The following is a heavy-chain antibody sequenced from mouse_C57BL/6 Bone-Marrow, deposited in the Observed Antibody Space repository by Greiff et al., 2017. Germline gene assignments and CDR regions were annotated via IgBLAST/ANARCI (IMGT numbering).Heavy chain of an antibody. Sequence: QVQLQQSGAELVRPGTSVKMSCKASGYTFTNYWIGWAKQRPGHGLEWIGDIYPGGGYTNYNEKFKGKATLTADKSSSTAYMQFSSLTSEDSAIYYCARGDYPYFDYWGQGTTLTVSS. V-gene: IGHV1-63*01. CDR2: IYPGGGYT. CDR3: ARGDYPYFDY. CDR1: GYTFTNYW. J-gene: IGHJ2*01. D-gene: IGHD2-4*01.